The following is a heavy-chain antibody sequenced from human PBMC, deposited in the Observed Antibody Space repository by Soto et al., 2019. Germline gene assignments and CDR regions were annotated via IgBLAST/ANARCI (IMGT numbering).Heavy chain of an antibody. CDR1: GGSISSSIYY. CDR2: IYYSGIT. CDR3: ARGGVAVRGVIRYYGMDV. Sequence: SETLSLTCTVSGGSISSSIYYWVWIRQPPGKVLEWIGSIYYSGITYYNPSLKSRVTISVDTSKNQFSLKLSSVTAADTAVYYCARGGVAVRGVIRYYGMDVWGQGTTVTVSS. D-gene: IGHD3-10*01. J-gene: IGHJ6*02. V-gene: IGHV4-39*01.